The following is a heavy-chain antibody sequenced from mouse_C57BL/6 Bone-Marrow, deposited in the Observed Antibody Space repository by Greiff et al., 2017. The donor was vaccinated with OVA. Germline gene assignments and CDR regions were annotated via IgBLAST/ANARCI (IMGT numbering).Heavy chain of an antibody. CDR2: IDPETGGT. D-gene: IGHD2-1*01. CDR1: GYTFTDYE. V-gene: IGHV1-15*01. CDR3: TRSGGNHWYVDV. Sequence: QVQLQQSGAELVRPGASVTLSCKASGYTFTDYEMHWVKQTPVHGLEWIGAIDPETGGTAYNQKFKGKAILTADKSSSTAYMELRSLTSEDSAVYYCTRSGGNHWYVDVWGTGTTVTVSS. J-gene: IGHJ1*03.